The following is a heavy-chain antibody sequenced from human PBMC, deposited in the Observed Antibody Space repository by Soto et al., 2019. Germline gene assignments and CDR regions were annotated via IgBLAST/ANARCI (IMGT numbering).Heavy chain of an antibody. D-gene: IGHD2-2*01. V-gene: IGHV4-34*01. CDR3: ARVGRVGPAAIRPFDI. Sequence: PSETLSLTCAVYGGSFIGYYWSWIRQPPGKGLEWIGEINHSGSTNYNPSLKSRVTISVDTSKNQFSLKLSSVTAADTAVYYCARVGRVGPAAIRPFDIWGQGTMVTVSS. CDR1: GGSFIGYY. CDR2: INHSGST. J-gene: IGHJ3*02.